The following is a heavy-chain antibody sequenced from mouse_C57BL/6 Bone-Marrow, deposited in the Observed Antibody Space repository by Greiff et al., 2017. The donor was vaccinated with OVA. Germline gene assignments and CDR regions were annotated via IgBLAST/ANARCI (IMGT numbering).Heavy chain of an antibody. Sequence: EVMLVESGGGLVQPGGSLKLSCAASGFTFSDYYMYWVRQTPEKRLEWVAYISNGGGSTYYPDTVKGRFTISRDNAKNTLDLQMSRLKSEDTAMYYCARRPLGHYAMDDWGQGTSVTVSS. CDR2: ISNGGGST. CDR1: GFTFSDYY. CDR3: ARRPLGHYAMDD. J-gene: IGHJ4*01. D-gene: IGHD4-1*01. V-gene: IGHV5-12*01.